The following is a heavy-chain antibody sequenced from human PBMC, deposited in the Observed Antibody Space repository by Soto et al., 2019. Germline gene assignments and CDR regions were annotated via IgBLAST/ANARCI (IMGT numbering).Heavy chain of an antibody. CDR2: IKSKTDGGTT. J-gene: IGHJ3*02. CDR1: GFTFSNAW. Sequence: PGGSLRLSCAASGFTFSNAWMNWVRQAPGKGLEWVDRIKSKTDGGTTDYAAPVKGRFTISRDDSKNTLYLQMNSLKTEDTAVYYCTTFPKYYDFWSGYYPGSAFDIWGQGTMVTVSS. D-gene: IGHD3-3*01. V-gene: IGHV3-15*07. CDR3: TTFPKYYDFWSGYYPGSAFDI.